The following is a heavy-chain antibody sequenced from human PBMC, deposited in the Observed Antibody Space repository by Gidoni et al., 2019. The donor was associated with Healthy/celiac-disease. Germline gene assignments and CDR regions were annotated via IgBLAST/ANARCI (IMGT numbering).Heavy chain of an antibody. D-gene: IGHD6-13*01. Sequence: QVQLQESGPGLVKPSGTLSLTCAVSGRSISTSNWWSWVRQPPGKGLEWLGEIYHSGSTNYNPSLKSRVTISVDKSKNQFSLKLSSVTAADTAVYYCARVSSSWPRYYYGMDVWGQGTTVTVSS. CDR2: IYHSGST. J-gene: IGHJ6*02. V-gene: IGHV4-4*02. CDR3: ARVSSSWPRYYYGMDV. CDR1: GRSISTSNW.